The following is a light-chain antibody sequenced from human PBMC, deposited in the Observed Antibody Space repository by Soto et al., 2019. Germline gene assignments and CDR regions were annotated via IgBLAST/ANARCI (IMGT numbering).Light chain of an antibody. CDR2: EVS. J-gene: IGLJ1*01. V-gene: IGLV2-14*01. CDR1: SSDVGGYNY. CDR3: SSYTGSSTPLV. Sequence: QSALTQPASVSGSPGQSITISCTGTSSDVGGYNYVSWYQQHPGKAPKLMIYEVSNRPSGVSNRFSGSKSGNTASLTISGLQADDEADYYCSSYTGSSTPLVFGTGTKLTVL.